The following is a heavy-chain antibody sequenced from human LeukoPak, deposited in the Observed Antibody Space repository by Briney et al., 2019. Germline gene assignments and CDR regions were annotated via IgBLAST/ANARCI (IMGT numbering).Heavy chain of an antibody. Sequence: SETLSLTCTVSGDSISSGFYYWSWIRQPAGKGLEWIGRIYTSGSTNYNPSLNSRVTMSLDTSKNQISLKVTSVTAADTAMYYWARDEAHHAPPNYYYYMAVWGKGTTVTISS. J-gene: IGHJ6*03. CDR2: IYTSGST. D-gene: IGHD1-14*01. CDR3: ARDEAHHAPPNYYYYMAV. V-gene: IGHV4-61*02. CDR1: GDSISSGFYY.